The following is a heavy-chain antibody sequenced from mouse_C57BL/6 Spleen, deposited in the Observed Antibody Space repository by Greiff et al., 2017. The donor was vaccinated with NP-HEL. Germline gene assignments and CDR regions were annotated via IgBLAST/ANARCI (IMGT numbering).Heavy chain of an antibody. CDR1: GFTFSDYY. Sequence: EVKLMESEGGLVQPGSSMKLSCTASGFTFSDYYMAWVRQVPEKGLEWVANINYDGSSTYYLDSLKSRFIISRDNAKNILYLQMSSLKSEDTATYYCARGRSNWYFDVWGTGTTVTVSS. CDR3: ARGRSNWYFDV. D-gene: IGHD1-1*01. CDR2: INYDGSST. J-gene: IGHJ1*03. V-gene: IGHV5-16*01.